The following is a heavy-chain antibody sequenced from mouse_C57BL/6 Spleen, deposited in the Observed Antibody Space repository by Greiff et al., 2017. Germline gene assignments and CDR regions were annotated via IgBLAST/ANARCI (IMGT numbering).Heavy chain of an antibody. CDR2: IWRGGST. D-gene: IGHD1-1*01. J-gene: IGHJ4*01. CDR3: AKNPHYYGSSYAMDY. V-gene: IGHV2-5*01. CDR1: GFSLTSYG. Sequence: VMLVESGPGLVQPSQSLSITCTVSGFSLTSYGVHWVRQSPGKGLEWLGVIWRGGSTDYNAAFMSRLSITKDNSKSQVFFKMNSLQADDTAIYYCAKNPHYYGSSYAMDYWGQGTSVTVSS.